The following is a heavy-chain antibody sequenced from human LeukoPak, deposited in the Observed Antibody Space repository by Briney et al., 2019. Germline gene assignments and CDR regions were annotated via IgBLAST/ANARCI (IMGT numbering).Heavy chain of an antibody. CDR1: GYTFTSYY. Sequence: GASVKVSCKASGYTFTSYYMHWVRQAPGQGLEWMGIINPSGGSTSYAQKFQGRVTMTRDMSTSTVCMELSSLRSEDTAVYYCARNRWLELKLHDAFDIWGQGTMDTVSS. V-gene: IGHV1-46*01. J-gene: IGHJ3*02. CDR2: INPSGGST. D-gene: IGHD6-19*01. CDR3: ARNRWLELKLHDAFDI.